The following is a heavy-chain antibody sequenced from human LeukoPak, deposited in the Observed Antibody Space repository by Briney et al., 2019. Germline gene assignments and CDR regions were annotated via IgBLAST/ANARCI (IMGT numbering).Heavy chain of an antibody. D-gene: IGHD5-24*01. CDR2: IIPSGHTT. Sequence: GGSLRLSCAASGFTFSSHGMNWVCQAPGKGLEWVSGIIPSGHTTYYADSVRGRFTISRDNSRNTLHLQMNSLRAEDTAVYYCAKDDRWLQFCCWGQGTLVTVS. J-gene: IGHJ4*02. CDR3: AKDDRWLQFCC. CDR1: GFTFSSHG. V-gene: IGHV3-23*01.